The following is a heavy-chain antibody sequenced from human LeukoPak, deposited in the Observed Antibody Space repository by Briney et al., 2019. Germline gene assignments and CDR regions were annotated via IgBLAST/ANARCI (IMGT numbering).Heavy chain of an antibody. CDR2: IKKDGSEK. J-gene: IGHJ4*02. V-gene: IGHV3-7*01. CDR1: GFTFSSYW. D-gene: IGHD5-18*01. Sequence: GGSLRLSCAASGFTFSSYWMSWVRQAPGKGLEWVANIKKDGSEKYYVDSVKGRFTISRDNAKTSLYLQMNSLRAEDTAVYYCARHLSGVTGYTYGRGIDYWGQGSLVTVSS. CDR3: ARHLSGVTGYTYGRGIDY.